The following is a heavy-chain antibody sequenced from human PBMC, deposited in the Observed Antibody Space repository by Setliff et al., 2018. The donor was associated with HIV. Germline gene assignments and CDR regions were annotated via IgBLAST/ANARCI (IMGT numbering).Heavy chain of an antibody. CDR3: ATITVAGTGAFDI. Sequence: GASVKVSCKASGDTYRNYAVNWVRQAPGQGLEWMGWISGYNGNTKYAQNMQGRVTMTTDTSTTTAYMELRSLRSDDTAVYYCATITVAGTGAFDIWGQGTMVTVSS. V-gene: IGHV1-18*01. CDR1: GDTYRNYA. D-gene: IGHD6-19*01. J-gene: IGHJ3*02. CDR2: ISGYNGNT.